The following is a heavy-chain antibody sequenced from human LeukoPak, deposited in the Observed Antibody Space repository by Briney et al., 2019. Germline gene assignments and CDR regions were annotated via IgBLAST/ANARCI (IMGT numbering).Heavy chain of an antibody. J-gene: IGHJ1*01. Sequence: SESLSLTCTVSGGSISSYYWSWIRQPPGKGLEWMGYLFYSGNTNSNPSLKSRVTISADTSKNQFSLRLNSVTAADTAVYFCGRVRTGNTGSPEYFEDWGQGTLVTVSS. V-gene: IGHV4-59*01. D-gene: IGHD5-12*01. CDR2: LFYSGNT. CDR3: GRVRTGNTGSPEYFED. CDR1: GGSISSYY.